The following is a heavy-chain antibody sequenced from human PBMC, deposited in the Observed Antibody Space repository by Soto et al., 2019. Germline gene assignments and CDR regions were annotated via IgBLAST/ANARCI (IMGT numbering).Heavy chain of an antibody. CDR1: GFTFSSYG. J-gene: IGHJ5*02. CDR3: ARDNQGPWFDP. D-gene: IGHD2-2*01. Sequence: PGGSLRLSCAASGFTFSSYGMHWVRQAPGKGLEWVAVIWYDGSNKYYADSVKGRFTISRDNSKNTLYLQMNSLRAEDTAVYYCARDNQGPWFDPWGQGTLVTVSS. V-gene: IGHV3-33*01. CDR2: IWYDGSNK.